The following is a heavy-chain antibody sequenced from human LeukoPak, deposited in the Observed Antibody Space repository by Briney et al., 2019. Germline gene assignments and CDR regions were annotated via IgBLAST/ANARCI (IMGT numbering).Heavy chain of an antibody. CDR1: GGSMTNYY. D-gene: IGHD6-19*01. V-gene: IGHV4-59*08. Sequence: SETLSLTCTVSGGSMTNYYWSWIRQPPGKGLEWIGHIYYRGDTKYNPSPKSRVTISLDTSKQQFSLRLTSVSAADTAAYYCARLSGPSGGPVSFFGLDVWGQGTTVAVSS. CDR3: ARLSGPSGGPVSFFGLDV. CDR2: IYYRGDT. J-gene: IGHJ6*02.